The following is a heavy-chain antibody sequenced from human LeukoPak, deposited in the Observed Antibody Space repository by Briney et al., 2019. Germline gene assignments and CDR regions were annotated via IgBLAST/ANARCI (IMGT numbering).Heavy chain of an antibody. D-gene: IGHD3-3*01. CDR3: AKTYDFWSGYPEDY. CDR2: ISGSGGST. J-gene: IGHJ4*02. V-gene: IGHV3-23*01. CDR1: GFTFSSYA. Sequence: PGGSLSLSCAASGFTFSSYAMSWVRQAPGKGLEWVSAISGSGGSTYYADSVKGRFTISRDNSKNTLYLQMNSLRAEDTAVYYCAKTYDFWSGYPEDYWGQGTLVTVSS.